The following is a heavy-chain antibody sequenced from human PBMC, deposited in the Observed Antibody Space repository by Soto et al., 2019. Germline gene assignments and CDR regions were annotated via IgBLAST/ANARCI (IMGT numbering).Heavy chain of an antibody. Sequence: QVQLVQSGAEVKKPGASVKVSCKASGYTFTTHGISWVRQVPGQGLEWRGWVRGDNGHTNYAQSLQGRVTMTTDTSTNTAYMELRSLRSDDTAVYYCARDLGYCRSGTCYREWFEPWGPGTLVTVSS. CDR3: ARDLGYCRSGTCYREWFEP. CDR1: GYTFTTHG. D-gene: IGHD2-15*01. J-gene: IGHJ5*02. V-gene: IGHV1-18*01. CDR2: VRGDNGHT.